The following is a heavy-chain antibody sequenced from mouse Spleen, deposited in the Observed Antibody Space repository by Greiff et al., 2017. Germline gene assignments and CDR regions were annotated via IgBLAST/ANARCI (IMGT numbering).Heavy chain of an antibody. J-gene: IGHJ2*01. V-gene: IGHV5-9*01. CDR1: GFTFSSYA. D-gene: IGHD1-1*02. Sequence: EVKLVESGGGLVKPGGSLKLSCAASGFTFSSYAMSWVRQTPEKRLEWVAYISSGGGNTYYPDSVKGRFTISRDNAKNTLYLQMSSLRSEDTALYYCARVGGNGYCFDYWGQGTTLTVSS. CDR3: ARVGGNGYCFDY. CDR2: ISSGGGNT.